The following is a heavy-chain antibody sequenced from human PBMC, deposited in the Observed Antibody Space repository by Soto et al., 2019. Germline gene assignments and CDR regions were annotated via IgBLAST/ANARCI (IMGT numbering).Heavy chain of an antibody. CDR1: GFTFSDYY. J-gene: IGHJ4*02. Sequence: GGSLRLSCAASGFTFSDYYMSWIRQAPGKGLEWVSYISSSGSTIYYADSVKGRFTISRDNAKNSLYLQMNSLRAEDTAVYYCAREFKNMGRRVMAPDYWGQGTLVTVSS. CDR3: AREFKNMGRRVMAPDY. D-gene: IGHD3-10*01. CDR2: ISSSGSTI. V-gene: IGHV3-11*01.